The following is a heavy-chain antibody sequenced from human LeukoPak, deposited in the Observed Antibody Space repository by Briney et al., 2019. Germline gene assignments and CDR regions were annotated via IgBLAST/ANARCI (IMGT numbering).Heavy chain of an antibody. J-gene: IGHJ3*02. CDR1: GGSFSGYY. Sequence: PSETLSLTCAVYGGSFSGYYWSWLRQPPGKGLEWIGEINHSGSTTYSPSLKRRVTISVDTSKNLFSLRLSSATAADTAVYYCARDYYGSSGYPHAFDIWGQGTLVTVSS. CDR3: ARDYYGSSGYPHAFDI. V-gene: IGHV4-34*01. D-gene: IGHD3-22*01. CDR2: INHSGST.